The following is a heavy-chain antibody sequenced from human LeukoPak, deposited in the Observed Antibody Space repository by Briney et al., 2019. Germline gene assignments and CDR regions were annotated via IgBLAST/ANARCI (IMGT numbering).Heavy chain of an antibody. Sequence: GGSLRLSCAASGFTFRSYSVNWVRQAPGKGLEWVSSISSSSSFIYYADSVKGRFTISRDDAKNSLYLQMNSLRAEDSAVYYCATDPDGYSLNYWGQGTLVTVST. CDR3: ATDPDGYSLNY. J-gene: IGHJ4*02. D-gene: IGHD5-24*01. V-gene: IGHV3-21*01. CDR1: GFTFRSYS. CDR2: ISSSSSFI.